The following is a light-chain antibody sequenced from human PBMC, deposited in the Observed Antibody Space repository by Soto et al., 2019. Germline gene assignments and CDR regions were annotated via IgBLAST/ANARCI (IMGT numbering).Light chain of an antibody. Sequence: QSALTQPASVSVSPGQSITISCTGSSSDVGGYNYVSWYQQYPGKAPKLMIYEVGNRPSGVSNRFSGSKSGNTASLTISGLQAEDEADYYCSSYTTSSSYVFGTGTKVTVL. CDR3: SSYTTSSSYV. CDR1: SSDVGGYNY. CDR2: EVG. J-gene: IGLJ1*01. V-gene: IGLV2-14*01.